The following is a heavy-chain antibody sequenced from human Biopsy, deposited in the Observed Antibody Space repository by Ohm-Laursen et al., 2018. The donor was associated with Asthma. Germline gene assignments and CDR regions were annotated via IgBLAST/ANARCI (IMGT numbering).Heavy chain of an antibody. J-gene: IGHJ4*02. V-gene: IGHV4-61*01. CDR2: IYYSGST. CDR3: ARGGWGQLGLGY. Sequence: TLSLTWTVSGGSVSTGSYYWSWIRQPPGKGLEWIGYIYYSGSTNYNPSLKSRVTISVDTSKNQFSLKLSSVTAADTAVYYCARGGWGQLGLGYWGQGTLVTVSS. CDR1: GGSVSTGSYY. D-gene: IGHD6-6*01.